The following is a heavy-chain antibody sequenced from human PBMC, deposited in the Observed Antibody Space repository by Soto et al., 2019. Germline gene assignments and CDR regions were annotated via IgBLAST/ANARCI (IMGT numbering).Heavy chain of an antibody. CDR2: INAGNGNT. CDR1: GYTFTSYA. Sequence: GASVKVSCKASGYTFTSYAMHWVRQAPGQMLECMGWINAGNGNTKYSQKFQGRVTITRDTSASTAYMELSSLRSEDTAVYYCAREVYGDYAGAFDIWGQGTMVTVSS. V-gene: IGHV1-3*01. D-gene: IGHD4-17*01. CDR3: AREVYGDYAGAFDI. J-gene: IGHJ3*02.